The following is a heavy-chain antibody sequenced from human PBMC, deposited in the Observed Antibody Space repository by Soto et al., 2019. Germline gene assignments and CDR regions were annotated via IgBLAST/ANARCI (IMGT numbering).Heavy chain of an antibody. CDR3: ARSGVTIFGVVLYYYYYMDV. D-gene: IGHD3-3*01. J-gene: IGHJ6*03. CDR2: INPSGGST. V-gene: IGHV1-46*03. Sequence: ASVKVSCKASGYTFTSYYMHWVRQAPGQGLEWMGIINPSGGSTSYAQKFQGRVTMTRDTSTSTVYMELSSLRSEDTAVYYCARSGVTIFGVVLYYYYYMDVWGKGTTVTVS. CDR1: GYTFTSYY.